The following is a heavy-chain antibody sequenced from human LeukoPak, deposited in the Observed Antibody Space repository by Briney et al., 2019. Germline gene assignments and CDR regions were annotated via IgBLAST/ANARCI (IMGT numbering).Heavy chain of an antibody. J-gene: IGHJ4*02. CDR1: GYTFTSYG. Sequence: ASVKVSCKASGYTFTSYGINWVRQAPGQGLEWMGWISAYNGNTNYAQKLQGRVTMTTDTSTSTAYMELRSLRSDDTAVYYCARKVPSDSSVYYQPFDYWGQGTLVTVSS. CDR3: ARKVPSDSSVYYQPFDY. D-gene: IGHD3-22*01. CDR2: ISAYNGNT. V-gene: IGHV1-18*01.